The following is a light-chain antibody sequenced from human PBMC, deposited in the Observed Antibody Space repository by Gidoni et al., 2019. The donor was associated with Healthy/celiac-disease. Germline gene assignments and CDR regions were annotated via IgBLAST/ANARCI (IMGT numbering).Light chain of an antibody. J-gene: IGKJ3*01. Sequence: DIQMTQSPSTLSASVGDRVTITCRASQSISSWLAWYQQKPGKAPKLLIYDASSLESGVPSRFSGSVSGTEFTLTIRSLQPDDFATYYCQHLTFGPGPKVDIK. V-gene: IGKV1-5*01. CDR1: QSISSW. CDR2: DAS. CDR3: QHLT.